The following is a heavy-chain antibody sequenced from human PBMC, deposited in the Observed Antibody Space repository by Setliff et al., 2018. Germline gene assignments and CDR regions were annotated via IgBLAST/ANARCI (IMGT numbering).Heavy chain of an antibody. CDR2: MYSSGST. CDR3: AKVPITKVYFYMDV. J-gene: IGHJ6*03. Sequence: PSETLSLTCTVSGGPINSDRYYWGWIRQPPGKGLEWIGSMYSSGSTYYNPSLKSRVTISVDTSKNQLSLKLSSVTAADTAVYYCAKVPITKVYFYMDVWGKGTTVTVSS. D-gene: IGHD3-10*01. V-gene: IGHV4-39*01. CDR1: GGPINSDRYY.